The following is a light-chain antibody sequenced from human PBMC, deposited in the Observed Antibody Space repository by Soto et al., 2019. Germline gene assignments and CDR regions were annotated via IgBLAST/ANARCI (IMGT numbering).Light chain of an antibody. CDR2: TSS. CDR3: QQNYLSPWT. Sequence: DIQMTQSPSSLSASVGDRVTITCGTSQSIRNFLNWYQQKPGTVPKLLISTSSTLESGVPSRFRGGGSGTDFTLTISNLQPEDFATYFCQQNYLSPWTFGPGTRVEIK. J-gene: IGKJ1*01. CDR1: QSIRNF. V-gene: IGKV1-39*01.